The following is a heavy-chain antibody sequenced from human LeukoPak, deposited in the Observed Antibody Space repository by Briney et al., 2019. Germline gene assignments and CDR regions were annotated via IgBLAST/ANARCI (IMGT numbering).Heavy chain of an antibody. Sequence: TGGSLRLSCAASGFTFSSYAMNWVRQAPGKGLEWVSATGSTGVSTFYADSVKGRFTVSRDNSKDTLSLQMNSLRAEGTAVYYCAKDPGVVPAHYFDYWGQGILVTVSS. CDR1: GFTFSSYA. CDR3: AKDPGVVPAHYFDY. V-gene: IGHV3-23*01. CDR2: TGSTGVST. D-gene: IGHD2-2*01. J-gene: IGHJ4*02.